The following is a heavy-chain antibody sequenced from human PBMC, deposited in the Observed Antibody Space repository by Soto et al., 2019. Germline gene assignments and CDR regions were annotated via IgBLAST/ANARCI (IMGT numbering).Heavy chain of an antibody. CDR1: GGSISSYY. Sequence: PSETLSLTCTVSGGSISSYYWSWIRQPPGKGLEWIGYIYYSGSTNYNPSLKSRVTISVDTSKNQFSLKLSSVTAADTAVYYCASHPQNGELSSYYYYWTQRTLVPVSS. J-gene: IGHJ4*02. V-gene: IGHV4-59*08. CDR3: ASHPQNGELSSYYYY. CDR2: IYYSGST. D-gene: IGHD3-10*01.